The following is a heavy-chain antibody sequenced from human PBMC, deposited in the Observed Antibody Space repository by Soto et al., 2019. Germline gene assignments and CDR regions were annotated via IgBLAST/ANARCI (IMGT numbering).Heavy chain of an antibody. J-gene: IGHJ4*02. CDR3: ARGILAAAVNDY. Sequence: QVQLVQSGAEVKKPGASVKVSCKASGYTFTNSTMHWVRQAPGQRLEWMGWINVGNGKTKYSQKFQGRVTITRDTSASKAYMELSSLGSEDTAVYFCARGILAAAVNDYSGQGTLVTVSS. CDR2: INVGNGKT. V-gene: IGHV1-3*01. D-gene: IGHD6-13*01. CDR1: GYTFTNST.